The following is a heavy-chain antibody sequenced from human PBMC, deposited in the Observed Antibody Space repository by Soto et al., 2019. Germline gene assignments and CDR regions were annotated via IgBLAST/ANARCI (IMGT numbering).Heavy chain of an antibody. J-gene: IGHJ4*02. CDR2: ISGSGGST. CDR1: GFTFSSYA. Sequence: GGSLRLSCAASGFTFSSYAMSWVRQAPGKGLEWVSAISGSGGSTYYADSLKGRFTISRDNSKNTLYLQMNSLRAEDTAVYCCANHDSVGSHYLDYWCQGTLVTVSS. CDR3: ANHDSVGSHYLDY. V-gene: IGHV3-23*01. D-gene: IGHD3-22*01.